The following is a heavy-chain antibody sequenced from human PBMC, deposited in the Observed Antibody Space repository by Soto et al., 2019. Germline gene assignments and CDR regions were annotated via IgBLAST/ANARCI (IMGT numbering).Heavy chain of an antibody. CDR2: ISSTTNYI. Sequence: GGSLRLSCAASGFTFTRYSMNWVRQAPGKGLEWVSSISSTTNYIYYADSMKGRFTVSRDDAKNSVYLEMNSLSAEDTAVYYCARESEDLTSNFDYWGQGTLVTVSS. CDR1: GFTFTRYS. CDR3: ARESEDLTSNFDY. V-gene: IGHV3-21*01. J-gene: IGHJ4*02.